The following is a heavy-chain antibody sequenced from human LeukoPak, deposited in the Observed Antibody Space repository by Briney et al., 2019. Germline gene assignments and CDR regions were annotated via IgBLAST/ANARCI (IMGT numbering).Heavy chain of an antibody. CDR2: ISYDGSNK. CDR1: GFIFSNSA. J-gene: IGHJ2*01. Sequence: PGGSLRLSCAASGFIFSNSAMHWVRQAPGKGLEWVAVISYDGSNKYYADSVKGRFTISRDNSKNTLYLQMISLRAEDTAVYYCARDTGWYFDLWGRGTLVTVSS. V-gene: IGHV3-30*03. D-gene: IGHD5-18*01. CDR3: ARDTGWYFDL.